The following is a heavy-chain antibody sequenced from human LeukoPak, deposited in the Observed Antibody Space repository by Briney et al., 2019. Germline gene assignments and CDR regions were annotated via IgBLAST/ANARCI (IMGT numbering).Heavy chain of an antibody. CDR1: GFTVSSNY. J-gene: IGHJ4*02. Sequence: GGSLRLSCAASGFTVSSNYMSWVRQAPGKGLEWVSVIYSGGSTYYADSVKGRFTISRDNSKNTVYLQMNSLRAEDTAVYYCARVESWHLASDYWGQGTLVTVSS. V-gene: IGHV3-53*01. CDR2: IYSGGST. D-gene: IGHD5-12*01. CDR3: ARVESWHLASDY.